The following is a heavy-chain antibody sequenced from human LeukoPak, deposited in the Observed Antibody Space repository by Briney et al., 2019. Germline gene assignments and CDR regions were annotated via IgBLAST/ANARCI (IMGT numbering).Heavy chain of an antibody. CDR1: GYTFTSNY. Sequence: ASVKVSCKAFGYTFTSNYMHWVRQAPGQGLEWMGIINPSGGSTSYAQKFQGRVTMTRDTSTSTVYMELSSLRPEDTAVYYCARTGYCSSTSCHLGYYYGMDVWGQGTTVTVSS. CDR3: ARTGYCSSTSCHLGYYYGMDV. V-gene: IGHV1-46*01. CDR2: INPSGGST. J-gene: IGHJ6*02. D-gene: IGHD2-2*01.